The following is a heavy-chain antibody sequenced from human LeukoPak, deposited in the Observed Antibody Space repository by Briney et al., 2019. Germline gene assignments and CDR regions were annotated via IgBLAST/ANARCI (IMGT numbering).Heavy chain of an antibody. CDR1: GFTFSSYG. CDR2: ISYDGSNK. Sequence: PGGSLRLSCAASGFTFSSYGMHWVRQAPGKGLEWVAVISYDGSNKYYADSVKGRFTISRDNSKNTLYLQMNSLRAEDTAVYYCARDKELDTAIRWFPGYYYYYYYMDVWGKGTTVTVSS. J-gene: IGHJ6*03. V-gene: IGHV3-30*03. CDR3: ARDKELDTAIRWFPGYYYYYYYMDV. D-gene: IGHD5-18*01.